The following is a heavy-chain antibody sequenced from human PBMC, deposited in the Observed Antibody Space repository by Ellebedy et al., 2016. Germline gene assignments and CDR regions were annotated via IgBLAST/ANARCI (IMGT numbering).Heavy chain of an antibody. CDR1: GYTFTSYG. CDR3: ARDHAGSGSYDFDY. V-gene: IGHV1-18*01. CDR2: ISAYNGNT. Sequence: ASVKVSXXASGYTFTSYGISWVRQAPGQGLEWMGWISAYNGNTNYAQKLQGRVTMTTDTSTSTAYMELRSLRSDDTAVYYCARDHAGSGSYDFDYWGQGTLVTVSS. D-gene: IGHD3-10*01. J-gene: IGHJ4*02.